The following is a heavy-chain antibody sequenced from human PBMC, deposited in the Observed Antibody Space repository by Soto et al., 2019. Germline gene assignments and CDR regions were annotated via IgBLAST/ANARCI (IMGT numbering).Heavy chain of an antibody. J-gene: IGHJ5*02. Sequence: SETLSLTCTVSGGSISSSRYSWGWIRQPPGKGLEWIGNIYYSGSTSYNPSLKSRVTISVDTSNNHFSLKLSSVTAADTAVYFFARLSDFWSGYPHDPWGQGALVTVS. CDR3: ARLSDFWSGYPHDP. CDR2: IYYSGST. D-gene: IGHD3-3*01. CDR1: GGSISSSRYS. V-gene: IGHV4-39*02.